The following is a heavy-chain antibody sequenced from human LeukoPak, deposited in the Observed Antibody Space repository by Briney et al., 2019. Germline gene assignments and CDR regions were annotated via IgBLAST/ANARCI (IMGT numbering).Heavy chain of an antibody. Sequence: PSETLSLTCTVSGGSISSYYWSWIRQPPGKGLEWIGYIYYSGSTNYNPSLQSRVTISVDTSKNQFSLKLSSVTAADTAVYYCAREEHYYDSSGYYYYFDYWGQGTLVTVSS. CDR3: AREEHYYDSSGYYYYFDY. V-gene: IGHV4-59*01. CDR2: IYYSGST. D-gene: IGHD3-22*01. CDR1: GGSISSYY. J-gene: IGHJ4*02.